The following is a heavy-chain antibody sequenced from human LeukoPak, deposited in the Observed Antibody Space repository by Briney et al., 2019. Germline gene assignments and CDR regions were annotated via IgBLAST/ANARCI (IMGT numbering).Heavy chain of an antibody. CDR3: ARAYYDFWSGYYPYYFDY. V-gene: IGHV4-39*07. D-gene: IGHD3-3*01. CDR2: IYYSGST. Sequence: SETLSLTCTVSGGSISSYYWSWIRQPPGKGLEWIGSIYYSGSTYYNPSLKSRVTISVDTSKNQFSLKLSSVTAADTAVYYCARAYYDFWSGYYPYYFDYWGQGTLVTVSS. J-gene: IGHJ4*02. CDR1: GGSISSYY.